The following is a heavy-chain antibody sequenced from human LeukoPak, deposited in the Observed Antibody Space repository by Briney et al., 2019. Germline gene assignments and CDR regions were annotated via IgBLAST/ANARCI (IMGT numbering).Heavy chain of an antibody. V-gene: IGHV3-7*01. Sequence: PGGSLRLSCAASGFTFSSYGMTWVRQAPGKGLEWVANIKEDGSEKYYVDSVKGRFTISRDNAMNSLYLQMNSLRAEDTAVYYCARVNWLWRAVDIWGQGTMVTVSS. J-gene: IGHJ3*02. CDR1: GFTFSSYG. CDR2: IKEDGSEK. CDR3: ARVNWLWRAVDI. D-gene: IGHD6-19*01.